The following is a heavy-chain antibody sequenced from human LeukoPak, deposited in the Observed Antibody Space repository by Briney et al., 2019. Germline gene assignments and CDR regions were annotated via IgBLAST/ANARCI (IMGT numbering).Heavy chain of an antibody. CDR1: GYTFTSYG. V-gene: IGHV1-18*01. Sequence: VASVKVPCKASGYTFTSYGISWVRQAPGQGLEWMGRISTYNGNTNYAQKLQGRVTMTTDTSTSTAYMELRSLRSDDTAVYYCARTNNNWFDPWGQGTLVTVSS. J-gene: IGHJ5*02. CDR2: ISTYNGNT. CDR3: ARTNNNWFDP.